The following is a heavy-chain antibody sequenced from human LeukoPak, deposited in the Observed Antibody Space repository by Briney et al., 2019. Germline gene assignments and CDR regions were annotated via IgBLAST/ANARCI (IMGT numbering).Heavy chain of an antibody. J-gene: IGHJ4*02. CDR1: GFTFSSYA. Sequence: GGSLRLSCAASGFTFSSYAMSWVRQAPGKGLEWVSAISGSGGSTYYADSVKGRFTIFRDNSKNTLYLQMNSLRAEDTAVYYCAKSRNSGWYYFDYWGQGTLVTVSS. V-gene: IGHV3-23*01. D-gene: IGHD6-19*01. CDR3: AKSRNSGWYYFDY. CDR2: ISGSGGST.